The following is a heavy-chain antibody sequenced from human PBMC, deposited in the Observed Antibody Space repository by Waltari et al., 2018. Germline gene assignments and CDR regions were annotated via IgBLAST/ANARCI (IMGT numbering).Heavy chain of an antibody. CDR2: IKQDGGEK. J-gene: IGHJ4*02. CDR3: AKEEEGEAVAGTGYFDY. V-gene: IGHV3-7*01. CDR1: GFTFSSYW. D-gene: IGHD6-19*01. Sequence: EVQLVESGGGLVQPGGSLRLSCAASGFTFSSYWMSWVRQAPGKGLEWVANIKQDGGEKYYVASVKGRFTSSRDNSKNTLYLQMNSLRAEDTAVYYCAKEEEGEAVAGTGYFDYWGQGTLVTVSS.